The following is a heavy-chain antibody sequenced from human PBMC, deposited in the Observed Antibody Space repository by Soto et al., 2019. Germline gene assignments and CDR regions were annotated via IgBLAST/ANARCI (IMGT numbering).Heavy chain of an antibody. J-gene: IGHJ4*02. CDR2: ISADNGNT. V-gene: IGHV1-18*01. CDR3: ARVQLELPSDFDC. CDR1: GYTFTSYG. D-gene: IGHD1-1*01. Sequence: QVPLVQSGAEVKKPGASVKVSCKASGYTFTSYGISWVRQAPGQGLEWMGWISADNGNTNYAQKLQGRVTMTTDTSTSPAYMELTSLRSDDTGVYYCARVQLELPSDFDCWGQGTLVTVSS.